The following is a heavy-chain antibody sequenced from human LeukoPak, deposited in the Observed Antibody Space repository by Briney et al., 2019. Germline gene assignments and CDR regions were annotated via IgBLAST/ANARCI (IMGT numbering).Heavy chain of an antibody. Sequence: SETLSLTCAVYGGSFTGYYWSWIRQPPGKGLEWIGEINHSGSTNYNPSLKSRVTISVDTSKNQFSLKLSSVTAADTAVYYCASVVPAAIYAFDIWGQGTMVTVSS. CDR1: GGSFTGYY. CDR3: ASVVPAAIYAFDI. V-gene: IGHV4-34*01. D-gene: IGHD2-2*01. CDR2: INHSGST. J-gene: IGHJ3*02.